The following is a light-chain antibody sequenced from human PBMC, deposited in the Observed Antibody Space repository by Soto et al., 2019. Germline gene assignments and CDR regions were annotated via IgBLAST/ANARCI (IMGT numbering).Light chain of an antibody. CDR3: ASWEDSLNGWV. V-gene: IGLV1-44*01. CDR2: SDD. Sequence: QSVLTQPPSASVTPGQRVTISCSGSSSNVGSNTVSLYQQLPGTAPKVLIYSDDQRPSGVPDRFSGSRSGSSDSLAISGLQSADEADYYCASWEDSLNGWVIGGGTKLTVL. J-gene: IGLJ3*02. CDR1: SSNVGSNT.